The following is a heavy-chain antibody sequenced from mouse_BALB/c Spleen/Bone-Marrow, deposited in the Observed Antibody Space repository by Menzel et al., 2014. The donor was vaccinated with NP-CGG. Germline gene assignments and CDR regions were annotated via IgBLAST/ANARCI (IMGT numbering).Heavy chain of an antibody. CDR1: GYSFTDYD. Sequence: VESGTLVKISCKASGYSFTDYDINWVKQRPGQGLEWIGWIYPGDGSTKYNEKFKGKATLTADRSSSTAYMQLSSLTSESSAVYFCARGGIGRSLDYWGQGTSVTVSS. CDR2: IYPGDGST. V-gene: IGHV1S33*01. J-gene: IGHJ4*01. CDR3: ARGGIGRSLDY. D-gene: IGHD3-3*01.